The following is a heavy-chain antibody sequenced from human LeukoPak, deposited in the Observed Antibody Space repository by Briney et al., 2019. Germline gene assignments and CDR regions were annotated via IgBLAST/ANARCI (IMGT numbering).Heavy chain of an antibody. CDR1: GFTFSDYY. CDR3: ARDLSTVTFFDL. D-gene: IGHD4-17*01. CDR2: ISYSGSTI. J-gene: IGHJ2*01. Sequence: GGSLRLSCAASGFTFSDYYMSWIRQAPGKGLEWVSYISYSGSTIYYADSVKGRFTISRDNAKNSLYLQMNSLRADDTAVYYCARDLSTVTFFDLWGRGTLVTVSS. V-gene: IGHV3-11*04.